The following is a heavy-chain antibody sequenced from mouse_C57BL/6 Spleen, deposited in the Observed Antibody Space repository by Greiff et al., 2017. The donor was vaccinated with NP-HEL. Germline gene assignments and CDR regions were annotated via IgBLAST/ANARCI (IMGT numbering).Heavy chain of an antibody. Sequence: VKLQESGAELARPGASVKLSCKASGYTFTSYGISWVKQRTGQGLEWIGEIYPRSGNTYYNEKFKGKATLTADKSSSTAYMELRSLTSEDSAVYFCARSNLYYFDYWGQGTTLTVSS. CDR3: ARSNLYYFDY. V-gene: IGHV1-81*01. J-gene: IGHJ2*01. CDR1: GYTFTSYG. CDR2: IYPRSGNT. D-gene: IGHD4-1*01.